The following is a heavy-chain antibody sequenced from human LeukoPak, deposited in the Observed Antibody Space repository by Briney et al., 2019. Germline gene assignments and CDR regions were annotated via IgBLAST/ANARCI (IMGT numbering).Heavy chain of an antibody. CDR3: ARAGIVVVIDY. J-gene: IGHJ4*02. Sequence: ASVKVSCKASGYTFTSYYVHWVRQAPGQGLEWMGIINPSGGSTSYAQKFQGRVTMTRDMSTSTVYMELSSLRSEDTAVYYCARAGIVVVIDYWGQGTLVTVSS. V-gene: IGHV1-46*01. D-gene: IGHD3-22*01. CDR2: INPSGGST. CDR1: GYTFTSYY.